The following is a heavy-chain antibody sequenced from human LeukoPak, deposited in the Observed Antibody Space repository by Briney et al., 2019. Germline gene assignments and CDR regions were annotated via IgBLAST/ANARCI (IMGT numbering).Heavy chain of an antibody. CDR1: GFTFSSYG. J-gene: IGHJ4*02. CDR2: IWYDGSNK. V-gene: IGHV3-33*01. D-gene: IGHD4-23*01. CDR3: ASRGTTVVTGANFDY. Sequence: PGRSLRLSCAASGFTFSSYGMHWVRQAPGKGLEWVAVIWYDGSNKYYADSVKGRFTISRDNSKNTLYLQMNSLRAEDTAVYYCASRGTTVVTGANFDYWGQGTLVTVSS.